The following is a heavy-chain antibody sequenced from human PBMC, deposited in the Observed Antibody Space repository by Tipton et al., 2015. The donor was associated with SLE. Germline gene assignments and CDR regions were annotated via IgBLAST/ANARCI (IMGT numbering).Heavy chain of an antibody. CDR2: IYYSGST. CDR1: GGSISSSSYY. V-gene: IGHV4-39*07. CDR3: AREAAISPVDAFDI. J-gene: IGHJ3*02. Sequence: TLSLTCTVSGGSISSSSYYWGWIRQPPGKGLEWIGSIYYSGSTYYNPSLKSRVTISVDTSKNQFSLKLSSVTGADTAVYYCAREAAISPVDAFDIWGQGTMVGVSS. D-gene: IGHD2-2*02.